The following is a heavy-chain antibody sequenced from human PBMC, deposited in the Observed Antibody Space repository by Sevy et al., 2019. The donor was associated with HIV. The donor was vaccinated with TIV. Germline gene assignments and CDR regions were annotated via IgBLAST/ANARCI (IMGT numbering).Heavy chain of an antibody. CDR1: GFTFGGYM. V-gene: IGHV3-23*01. CDR2: ISRTGGNT. CDR3: VKEGRDDFNPYLDF. D-gene: IGHD3-10*01. Sequence: GGSLRLSCAGSGFTFGGYMMNWVRQAPGWGLEWMSRISRTGGNTEYGDSAKGRFTISRDNSKNTLYLQMKDLRVEDTALYYCVKEGRDDFNPYLDFWGQGILVTVSS. J-gene: IGHJ1*01.